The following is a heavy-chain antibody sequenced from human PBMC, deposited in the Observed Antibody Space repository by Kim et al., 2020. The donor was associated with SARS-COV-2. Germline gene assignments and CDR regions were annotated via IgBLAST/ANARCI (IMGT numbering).Heavy chain of an antibody. CDR2: ISYDGSNK. D-gene: IGHD1-26*01. CDR3: ARGGPLGATTFFDY. Sequence: GGSLRLSCAASGFTFSSYAMHWVRQAPGKGLEWVAVISYDGSNKYYADSVKGRFTISRDNSKNTLYLQMNSLRAEDTAVYYCARGGPLGATTFFDYWGQGTLVTVSS. CDR1: GFTFSSYA. V-gene: IGHV3-30-3*01. J-gene: IGHJ4*02.